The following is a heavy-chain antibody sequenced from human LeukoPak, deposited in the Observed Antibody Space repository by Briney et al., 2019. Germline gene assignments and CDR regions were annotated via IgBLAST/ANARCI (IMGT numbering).Heavy chain of an antibody. CDR3: AKEAVYSSSWDTNNWFDP. CDR2: ISGSGGST. CDR1: GFTFSSYA. J-gene: IGHJ5*02. D-gene: IGHD6-13*01. V-gene: IGHV3-23*01. Sequence: GGSLRLSCAASGFTFSSYAMSWVRQAPGKGLEWVSAISGSGGSTYYADSVKGRFTISRDNSKNTLYLQMSSLRAEDTAVHYCAKEAVYSSSWDTNNWFDPWGQGTLVTVSS.